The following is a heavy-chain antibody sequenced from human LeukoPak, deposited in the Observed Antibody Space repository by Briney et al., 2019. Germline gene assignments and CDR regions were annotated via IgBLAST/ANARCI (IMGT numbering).Heavy chain of an antibody. Sequence: KPSETLSLTCTVSGGSISSYYWSWIRQPPGKGLEWIGYIYYSGSTNYNPSLKSRVTISVDTSKNQFSLKLSSVTAADTAVYYCARGNYDILTGWVRFDYWGQGTLVTVSS. CDR3: ARGNYDILTGWVRFDY. V-gene: IGHV4-59*01. J-gene: IGHJ4*02. D-gene: IGHD3-9*01. CDR2: IYYSGST. CDR1: GGSISSYY.